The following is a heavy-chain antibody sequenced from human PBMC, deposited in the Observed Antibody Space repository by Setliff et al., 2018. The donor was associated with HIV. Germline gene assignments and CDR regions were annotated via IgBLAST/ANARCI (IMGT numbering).Heavy chain of an antibody. CDR2: INTHTGNT. J-gene: IGHJ4*02. V-gene: IGHV1-18*01. D-gene: IGHD5-12*01. Sequence: ASVKVSCKASGYNLHNYGITWVRQAPGQGLEWMGWINTHTGNTNSAQRFQGRVTMTTDTSTSTAYMELRNLRSDDTAVYYCASHPPWLRFLDYWGQGTLVTVSS. CDR3: ASHPPWLRFLDY. CDR1: GYNLHNYG.